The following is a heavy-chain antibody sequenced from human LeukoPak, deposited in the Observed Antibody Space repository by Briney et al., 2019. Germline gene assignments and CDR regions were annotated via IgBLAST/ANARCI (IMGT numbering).Heavy chain of an antibody. Sequence: SETLSLTCTVSGGSISSSGYYWGWIRQPPGKGLEWIGSIYYSGSTYYNPSLKSRVTISVDTSKNQFSLKLSSVTAADTAVYYCARHARRGSYLYYFDYWGQEPWSPSPQ. CDR1: GGSISSSGYY. D-gene: IGHD1-26*01. CDR2: IYYSGST. J-gene: IGHJ4*01. V-gene: IGHV4-39*01. CDR3: ARHARRGSYLYYFDY.